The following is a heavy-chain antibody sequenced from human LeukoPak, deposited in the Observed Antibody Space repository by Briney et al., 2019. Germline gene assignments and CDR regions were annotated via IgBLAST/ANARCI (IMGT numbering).Heavy chain of an antibody. Sequence: GGSLRLSCAASGFTVSNNYMSWVRQAPGKGLEWVSLIYSGGSTHYTDSVKGRFNISRDNSKNTLYLQMNSLRAEDTAVYYCARGLYSSGYYYDAFDIWGQGTVVTVSS. V-gene: IGHV3-66*01. CDR1: GFTVSNNY. D-gene: IGHD3-22*01. J-gene: IGHJ3*02. CDR3: ARGLYSSGYYYDAFDI. CDR2: IYSGGST.